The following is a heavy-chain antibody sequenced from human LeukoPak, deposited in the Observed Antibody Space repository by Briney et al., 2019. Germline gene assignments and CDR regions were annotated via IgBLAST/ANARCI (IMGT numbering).Heavy chain of an antibody. D-gene: IGHD1-26*01. J-gene: IGHJ4*02. CDR1: GFTFSSYA. CDR2: ISGSGGST. CDR3: AKGPRIVGARTYFDY. Sequence: GGSLRLSCAASGFTFSSYAMSWVRQAPGKGLEWVSAISGSGGSTYYADSVKGRFTISRDNSMNTLYLQMNSLRAEDTAVYYCAKGPRIVGARTYFDYWGQGTLVTVSS. V-gene: IGHV3-23*01.